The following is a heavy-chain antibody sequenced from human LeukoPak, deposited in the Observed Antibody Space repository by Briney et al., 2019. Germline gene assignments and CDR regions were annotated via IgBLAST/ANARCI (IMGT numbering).Heavy chain of an antibody. V-gene: IGHV3-23*01. CDR1: GFTFTSA. J-gene: IGHJ4*02. Sequence: GGSLRLSCAASGFTFTSAMRWVRQAPGKGLEWVSSITGSGDATFYAESVRGRFTISRDNSKNTLYLEMNRLRAEDTAVYYCAKGVSQPKYYFEYWGRGTLVTVSS. CDR3: AKGVSQPKYYFEY. CDR2: ITGSGDAT. D-gene: IGHD5/OR15-5a*01.